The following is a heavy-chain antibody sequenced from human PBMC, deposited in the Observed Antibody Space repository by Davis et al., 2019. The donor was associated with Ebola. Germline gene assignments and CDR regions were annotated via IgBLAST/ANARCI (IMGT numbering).Heavy chain of an antibody. CDR1: GFTFSSYA. CDR2: ISGSGGGT. Sequence: GESLKISCTASGFTFSSYAMSWVRQAPGKGLEWVSAISGSGGGTYYADSVKGRFTISRDNSKNTFYLQMNSLRGEDTAVYYCAKLWGKSQQWLVVDAFHIWGQGTLVTVSS. V-gene: IGHV3-23*01. CDR3: AKLWGKSQQWLVVDAFHI. J-gene: IGHJ3*02. D-gene: IGHD6-19*01.